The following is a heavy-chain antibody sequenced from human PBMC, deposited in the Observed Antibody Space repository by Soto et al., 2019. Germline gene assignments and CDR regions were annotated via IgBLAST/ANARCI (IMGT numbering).Heavy chain of an antibody. J-gene: IGHJ4*02. Sequence: EVQLVESGGGLVQAGGSLKLSCAASGFTFSDSAMHWVRQASGKGLEWVGRIRNKGNNYATAYTASVKGRFTISRDDSKNTVYLQMNSLKIDDTAVYYCTSRRDWTAVDPLDYWGLGTLVTVSS. CDR2: IRNKGNNYAT. CDR1: GFTFSDSA. V-gene: IGHV3-73*02. CDR3: TSRRDWTAVDPLDY. D-gene: IGHD5-18*01.